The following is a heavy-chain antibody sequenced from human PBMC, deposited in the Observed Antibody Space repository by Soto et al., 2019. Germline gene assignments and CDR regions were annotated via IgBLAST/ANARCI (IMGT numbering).Heavy chain of an antibody. V-gene: IGHV3-48*02. J-gene: IGHJ5*02. CDR1: GFTFSSYS. Sequence: PGGSLRLSCAASGFTFSSYSMNWVRQAPGKGLEWVSYISSSSSTIYYADSVKGRFTISRDNAKNSLYLQMNSLRDEDTAVYYCARDRGGITVSSKPLRELFDPWGQGTLVIVSS. D-gene: IGHD6-19*01. CDR3: ARDRGGITVSSKPLRELFDP. CDR2: ISSSSSTI.